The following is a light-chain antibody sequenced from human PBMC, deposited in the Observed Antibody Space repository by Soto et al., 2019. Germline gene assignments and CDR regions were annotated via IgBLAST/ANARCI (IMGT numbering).Light chain of an antibody. CDR2: GAS. J-gene: IGKJ1*01. V-gene: IGKV3-15*01. CDR3: QQYNNLPPA. Sequence: EIVMTQSPATLSVSPGERATLSCRASQSVNGNLAWYQQKPGQAPRLLIYGASTRATGIPARFSGSGSGTEFTLTISSLQSEDFAVYYCQQYNNLPPAFGQGTKVEIK. CDR1: QSVNGN.